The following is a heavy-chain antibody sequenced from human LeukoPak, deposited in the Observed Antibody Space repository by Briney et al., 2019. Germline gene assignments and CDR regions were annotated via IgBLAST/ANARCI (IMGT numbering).Heavy chain of an antibody. D-gene: IGHD2-2*01. J-gene: IGHJ6*02. CDR1: GFTFSSYG. CDR2: IWYDGSNK. Sequence: GGSLRLSCAASGFTFSSYGMHWVRQAPGKGLEWVAVIWYDGSNKYYADSVKGRFTISRDNSKNTLYLQMNSLRAEDTAVYYCARAGIVVVPAAQSTCGMDVWGQGTTVTVSS. CDR3: ARAGIVVVPAAQSTCGMDV. V-gene: IGHV3-33*01.